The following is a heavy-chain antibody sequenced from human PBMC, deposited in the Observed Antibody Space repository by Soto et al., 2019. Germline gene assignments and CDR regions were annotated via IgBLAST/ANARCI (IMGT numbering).Heavy chain of an antibody. Sequence: ASVKVSCKASGYTFTGYYIHWVRQAPGQGLEWMGWINPNSGGTNYAQKFQGRVTMTRDTSISTAYMELSRLRSDDTAVYYCARDSPSLSHYDILTGYLLWAGMDVWGQGTQMTV. V-gene: IGHV1-2*02. CDR3: ARDSPSLSHYDILTGYLLWAGMDV. D-gene: IGHD3-9*01. CDR2: INPNSGGT. CDR1: GYTFTGYY. J-gene: IGHJ6*02.